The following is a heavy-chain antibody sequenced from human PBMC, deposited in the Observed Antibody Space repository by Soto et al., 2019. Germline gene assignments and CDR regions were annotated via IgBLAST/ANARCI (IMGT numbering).Heavy chain of an antibody. D-gene: IGHD5-18*01. V-gene: IGHV4-34*01. J-gene: IGHJ4*02. CDR2: INHSGST. Sequence: SGTLSLTCAVYGGSFSGYYWSWIRQPPGKGLEWIGEINHSGSTNYNPSLKSRVTLSVDTSKNQFSLKLRSVTAADTAVYYCASRELDTPMVNYYWGQGTLVTASS. CDR1: GGSFSGYY. CDR3: ASRELDTPMVNYY.